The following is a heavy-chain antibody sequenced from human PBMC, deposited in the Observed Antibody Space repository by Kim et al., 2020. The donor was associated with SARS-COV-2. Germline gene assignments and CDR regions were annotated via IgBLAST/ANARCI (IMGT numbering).Heavy chain of an antibody. J-gene: IGHJ6*02. Sequence: GGSLRLSCAASGFTFSSYSMNWVRQAPGKGLEWVSSISSSSSYIYYADSVKGRFTISRDNAKNSLYLQMNSLRAEDTAVYYCARHVAAAGHPNYYYYGMDVWGQGTTVTVSS. D-gene: IGHD6-13*01. CDR3: ARHVAAAGHPNYYYYGMDV. CDR2: ISSSSSYI. CDR1: GFTFSSYS. V-gene: IGHV3-21*01.